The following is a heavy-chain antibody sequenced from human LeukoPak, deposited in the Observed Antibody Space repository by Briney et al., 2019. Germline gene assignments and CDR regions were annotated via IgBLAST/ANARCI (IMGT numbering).Heavy chain of an antibody. Sequence: ASVNVSCKASGYTFTGYFMHWVRQAPGPGPEWMGLINPKSGVTRYGQKFQGRVTMTRDTSINTVHMELTSLRSDDSAVYYCARALIYNSGTPFDSWGQGTLVTVSS. CDR1: GYTFTGYF. D-gene: IGHD1-1*01. CDR3: ARALIYNSGTPFDS. CDR2: INPKSGVT. J-gene: IGHJ4*02. V-gene: IGHV1-2*02.